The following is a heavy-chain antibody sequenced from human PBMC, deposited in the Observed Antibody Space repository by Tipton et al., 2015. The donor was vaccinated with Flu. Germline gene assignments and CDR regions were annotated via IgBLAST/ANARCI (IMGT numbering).Heavy chain of an antibody. CDR2: SYSTVRT. CDR3: ARFSVRGESDY. J-gene: IGHJ4*02. CDR1: GGPISSFY. D-gene: IGHD3-10*01. V-gene: IGHV4-59*12. Sequence: TLSLTCTVSGGPISSFYWSWIRQRPGKGLEWIGYSYSTVRTTYNPSLESRVTILVDTSKNQFSLKMSSVTAADTAVYYCARFSVRGESDYWGQGTLVTVSS.